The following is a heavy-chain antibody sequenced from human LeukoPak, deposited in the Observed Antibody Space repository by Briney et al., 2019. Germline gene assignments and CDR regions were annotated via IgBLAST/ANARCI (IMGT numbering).Heavy chain of an antibody. Sequence: SETLSLTCAVYGGSLNGHYWSWIRQPPGKGLEWIGEGSESGGTKFNPSLKSRVTISADTSKNQFSLKLNSVTAADTAVYYCAKNGQSGFSFDPWGQGSLVTVSS. CDR2: GSESGGT. D-gene: IGHD3-3*01. CDR3: AKNGQSGFSFDP. J-gene: IGHJ5*02. V-gene: IGHV4-34*01. CDR1: GGSLNGHY.